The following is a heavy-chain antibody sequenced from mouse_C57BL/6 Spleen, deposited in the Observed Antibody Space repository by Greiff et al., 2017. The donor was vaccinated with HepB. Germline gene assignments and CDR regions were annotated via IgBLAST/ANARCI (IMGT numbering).Heavy chain of an antibody. CDR3: TGYYGNYAACFAD. CDR1: GYTFTDYY. V-gene: IGHV1-77*01. CDR2: IGPGSGST. D-gene: IGHD2-1*01. Sequence: QVQLQQSGAELVKPGASVKISCKASGYTFTDYYINWVKQRPGQGLEWIGKIGPGSGSTYYNEKFKGKATLNADKSSSTAYMQLSSLTARDSAVYFCTGYYGNYAACFADWGKGTRVTVSA. J-gene: IGHJ3*01.